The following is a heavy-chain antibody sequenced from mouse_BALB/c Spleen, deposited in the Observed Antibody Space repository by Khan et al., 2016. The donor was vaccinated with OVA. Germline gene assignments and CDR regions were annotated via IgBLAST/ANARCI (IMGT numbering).Heavy chain of an antibody. CDR1: GYTFTSYT. CDR3: VRDGAYHRSDGWFAY. J-gene: IGHJ3*01. V-gene: IGHV1-4*01. Sequence: QVQLKESGAELARPGASVKMSCKASGYTFTSYTIHWIKKRPGQGLEWIGYINPSNGYTYYNQKFKDKATLTTDKSSTTAYLQLSSLTSDDSAVYNCVRDGAYHRSDGWFAYWGQGTLGTVSA. D-gene: IGHD2-14*01. CDR2: INPSNGYT.